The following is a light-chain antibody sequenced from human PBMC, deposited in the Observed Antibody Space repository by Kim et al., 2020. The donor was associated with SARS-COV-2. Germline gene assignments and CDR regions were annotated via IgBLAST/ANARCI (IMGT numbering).Light chain of an antibody. V-gene: IGKV2-28*01. CDR1: QSLLHINGYNY. Sequence: DIVMTQSPLSLPVTPGEPASISRRSSQSLLHINGYNYLDWYLQKPGQSPQLLIYLGSNRASGVPDRFSASGSGTEFTLKISRVEAEDVGVYYCMQGLETPFTFGGGTKVDIK. CDR3: MQGLETPFT. CDR2: LGS. J-gene: IGKJ4*02.